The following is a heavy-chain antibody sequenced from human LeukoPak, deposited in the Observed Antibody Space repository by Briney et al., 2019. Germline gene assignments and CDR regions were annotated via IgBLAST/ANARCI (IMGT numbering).Heavy chain of an antibody. CDR3: ARDGGGGGDYDFWSGQSYFDY. J-gene: IGHJ4*02. Sequence: GGSLRLSCAASGFTFSSYEMNWVRQAPGKGLEWVSYISSSGSTIYYADSVKGRFTISRDNAKNSLYLQMNSLRAEDTAVYYWARDGGGGGDYDFWSGQSYFDYWGQGTLVTVSS. V-gene: IGHV3-48*03. CDR1: GFTFSSYE. D-gene: IGHD3-3*01. CDR2: ISSSGSTI.